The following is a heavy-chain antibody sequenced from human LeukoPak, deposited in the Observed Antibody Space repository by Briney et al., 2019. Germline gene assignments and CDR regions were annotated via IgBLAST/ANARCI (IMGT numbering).Heavy chain of an antibody. CDR3: ARGNLTVTYYYYYMDV. J-gene: IGHJ6*03. D-gene: IGHD4-11*01. CDR1: GGTFSSYA. V-gene: IGHV1-69*05. Sequence: ASVKVSCKASGGTFSSYAISWVRQAPGQGLEWMGGIIPIFGTANYAQKFQGRVTITTDESTSTAYMELSSLRSEDTAVYYCARGNLTVTYYYYYMDVWGKGTTVTVSS. CDR2: IIPIFGTA.